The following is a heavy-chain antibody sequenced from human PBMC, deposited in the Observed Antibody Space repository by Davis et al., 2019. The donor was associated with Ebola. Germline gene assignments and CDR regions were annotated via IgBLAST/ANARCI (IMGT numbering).Heavy chain of an antibody. CDR3: ASYEFWSGWHAFDI. CDR1: LCTFRRYT. Sequence: SAVTVSCLASLCTFRRYTLSPVRTAPGQRLEWLGRPIPILGIANYAQKFQGRVTITADKSTSTAYMELSSLRSEDTAVYYGASYEFWSGWHAFDIWDQGTMVTVSS. D-gene: IGHD3-3*01. CDR2: PIPILGIA. J-gene: IGHJ3*02. V-gene: IGHV1-69*02.